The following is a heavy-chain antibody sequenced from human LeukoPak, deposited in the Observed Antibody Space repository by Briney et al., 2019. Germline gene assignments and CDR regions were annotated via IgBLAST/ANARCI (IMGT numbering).Heavy chain of an antibody. CDR1: GGSLSGYY. D-gene: IGHD3-9*01. CDR2: INHSGVP. V-gene: IGHV4-34*01. J-gene: IGHJ4*02. CDR3: ARTVSGYHLDY. Sequence: PSETLSLTCAVYGGSLSGYYWSWIRQPPEKGLEWIGEINHSGVPTYNPSLKSRVTISLDTSKKQFSLKLRSVTAADTAVYYCARTVSGYHLDYWGQGTLVTVSS.